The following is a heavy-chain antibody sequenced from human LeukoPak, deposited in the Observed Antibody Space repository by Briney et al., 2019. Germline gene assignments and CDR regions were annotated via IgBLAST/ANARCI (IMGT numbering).Heavy chain of an antibody. CDR2: INPNSGGT. J-gene: IGHJ3*02. Sequence: GASVKVSCKASGYTFTGYYMHWVRQAPGQGLEWMGWINPNSGGTTYAQKFQGRVTMTRDTSISTAYMELSRLRSDDTAVYYCAREGYCNSTSCPHDAFDIWGQGTMVTVSS. D-gene: IGHD2-2*01. CDR1: GYTFTGYY. CDR3: AREGYCNSTSCPHDAFDI. V-gene: IGHV1-2*02.